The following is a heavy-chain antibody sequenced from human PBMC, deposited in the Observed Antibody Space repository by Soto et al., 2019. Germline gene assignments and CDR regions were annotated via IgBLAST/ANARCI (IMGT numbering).Heavy chain of an antibody. CDR2: INPNSGGT. V-gene: IGHV1-2*04. D-gene: IGHD2-2*01. CDR1: GYTITGYY. Sequence: ASVKVCCKASGYTITGYYMYWVRQAPGQGLEWMGWINPNSGGTNYAQKFQGWVTMTRDTSISTAYMELSRLRSDDTAVYYCARARGGYCSSTSCYALDYWGQGTLVTVSS. CDR3: ARARGGYCSSTSCYALDY. J-gene: IGHJ4*02.